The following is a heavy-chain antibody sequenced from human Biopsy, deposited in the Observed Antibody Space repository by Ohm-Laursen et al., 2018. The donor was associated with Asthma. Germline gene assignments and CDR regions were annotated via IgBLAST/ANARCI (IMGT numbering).Heavy chain of an antibody. V-gene: IGHV4-59*12. CDR2: VYYSGST. CDR1: GGPLNNFY. Sequence: TLSLLCTVSGGPLNNFYRSWTRQPPGKGLEYIGHVYYSGSTNYNPSLKRRVTISIDASKNQFSLKLTSVTAAETAVYYCARGVDRVTGLLDHFDSWGQGTLVTVSS. CDR3: ARGVDRVTGLLDHFDS. D-gene: IGHD2-21*02. J-gene: IGHJ4*02.